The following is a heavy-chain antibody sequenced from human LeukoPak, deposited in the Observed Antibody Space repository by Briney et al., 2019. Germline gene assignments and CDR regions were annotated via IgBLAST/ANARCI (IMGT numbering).Heavy chain of an antibody. J-gene: IGHJ4*02. CDR3: ARGGLRFLGVGVTNY. CDR2: ISYDGSNK. V-gene: IGHV3-30*03. Sequence: GGSLRLSCAASGFTFSSYGMHWVRQAPGKGLEWVAVISYDGSNKYYADSVKGRFTISRDNSKNTLYLQMNSLRAEDTAVYYCARGGLRFLGVGVTNYWGQGTLVTVSS. CDR1: GFTFSSYG. D-gene: IGHD3-3*01.